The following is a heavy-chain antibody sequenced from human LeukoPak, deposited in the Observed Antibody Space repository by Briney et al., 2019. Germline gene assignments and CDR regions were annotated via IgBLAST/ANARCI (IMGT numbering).Heavy chain of an antibody. Sequence: GGSLRLSCAASGFTFSSYGMHWVRQAPGKGLEWVAFIRYDGSNKYYVDSVKGRFTISRDNSKNTLYLQMNSLRAEDTAVYYCAAGSSSGWYGRHDYWGQGTLVTVSS. J-gene: IGHJ4*02. CDR3: AAGSSSGWYGRHDY. CDR1: GFTFSSYG. V-gene: IGHV3-30*02. D-gene: IGHD6-19*01. CDR2: IRYDGSNK.